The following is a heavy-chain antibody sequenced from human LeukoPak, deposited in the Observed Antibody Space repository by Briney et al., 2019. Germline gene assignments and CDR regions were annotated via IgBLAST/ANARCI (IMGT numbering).Heavy chain of an antibody. D-gene: IGHD1-1*01. CDR3: ARDSVEGY. V-gene: IGHV4-4*07. Sequence: SETRSLTCTVSGGSMGGYSWSWVRQPAGKGLEWIGRIYTSGSTNYNPSLKSRVTMSVDTSKTQFSLTLSSVTAADTGVYYCARDSVEGYWGEESLVTVSS. J-gene: IGHJ4*02. CDR2: IYTSGST. CDR1: GGSMGGYS.